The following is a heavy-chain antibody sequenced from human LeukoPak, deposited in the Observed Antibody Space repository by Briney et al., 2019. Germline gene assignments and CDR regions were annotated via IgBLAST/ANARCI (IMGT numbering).Heavy chain of an antibody. CDR3: ARNDDEYYDILTGYSWIDY. J-gene: IGHJ4*02. CDR1: EYTFTDYA. CDR2: ISAYNGNT. D-gene: IGHD3-9*01. V-gene: IGHV1-18*01. Sequence: VASVKVSCKASEYTFTDYAINWVRQAPGQRLEWMGWISAYNGNTNYAQKLQGRVTMTTDTSTSTAYMELRSLRSDDTAVYYCARNDDEYYDILTGYSWIDYWGQGTLVTVSS.